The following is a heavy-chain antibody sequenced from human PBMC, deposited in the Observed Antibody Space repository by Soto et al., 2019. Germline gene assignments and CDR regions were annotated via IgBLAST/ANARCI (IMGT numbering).Heavy chain of an antibody. CDR1: GFTFSSYA. J-gene: IGHJ6*02. CDR2: ISYDGSNK. V-gene: IGHV3-30-3*01. CDR3: ARGDFWSGYYPRVYYYYGMDV. Sequence: PGGSLRLSCAASGFTFSSYAMHWVRQAPGKGLEWVAVISYDGSNKYYADSVKGRFTISRDNSKNTLYLQMNSLRAEDTAVYYCARGDFWSGYYPRVYYYYGMDVWGQGTTVTVSS. D-gene: IGHD3-3*01.